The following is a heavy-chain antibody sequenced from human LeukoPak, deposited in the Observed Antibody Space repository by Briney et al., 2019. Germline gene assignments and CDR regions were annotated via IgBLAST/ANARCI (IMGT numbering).Heavy chain of an antibody. CDR1: VFTFSNSA. CDR2: IIVDSGKT. CDR3: AELGYALFGVGDDAFDI. V-gene: IGHV1-58*01. J-gene: IGHJ3*02. Sequence: SVKVSCTPSVFTFSNSALQVVRQARGQGLEWIGWIIVDSGKTYDAKKFQGKVTIPRDMSTTTAYLELSSLRSEDAAVYYCAELGYALFGVGDDAFDIWGQGAMVTVSS. D-gene: IGHD3-3*01.